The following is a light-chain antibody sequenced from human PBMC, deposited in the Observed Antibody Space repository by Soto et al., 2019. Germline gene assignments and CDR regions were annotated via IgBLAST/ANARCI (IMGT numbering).Light chain of an antibody. J-gene: IGKJ5*01. Sequence: GESVTITCRASQVISTSLAWYQVKPGKAPKLLIYAASTFESGVPSRFSATVSGTEFSLTITSLQPEDFATYYCQQLFDSPITFGQGTRLEIK. CDR3: QQLFDSPIT. V-gene: IGKV1-9*01. CDR1: QVISTS. CDR2: AAS.